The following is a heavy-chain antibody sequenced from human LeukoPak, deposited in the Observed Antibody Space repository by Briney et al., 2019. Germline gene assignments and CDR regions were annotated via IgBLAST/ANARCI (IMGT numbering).Heavy chain of an antibody. CDR1: GFTFSSYA. J-gene: IGHJ6*01. CDR3: ARDTEFGNVYSYYGNHV. D-gene: IGHD3-16*01. CDR2: ISYDGSNK. V-gene: IGHV3-30*04. Sequence: PGGSLRLSCAASGFTFSSYAMHWVRQAPGKGLEWVAVISYDGSNKYYADSVKGRFTISRDNSKNTLYLQMNSLRAEDTAVYYCARDTEFGNVYSYYGNHVCRQRITVAVSS.